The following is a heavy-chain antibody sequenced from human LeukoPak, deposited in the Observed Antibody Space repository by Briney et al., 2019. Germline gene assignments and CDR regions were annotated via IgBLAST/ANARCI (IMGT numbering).Heavy chain of an antibody. Sequence: GASVKVSCKASGYTFTGYYMHWVRQAPGQGLEWMGWINPNGGGTNYAQKFQGRVTMTRDTSISTAYMELSRLKSDDTAVYYCARGASYYYDSSGYSNFDYWGQGTLVTVSS. J-gene: IGHJ4*02. CDR3: ARGASYYYDSSGYSNFDY. CDR2: INPNGGGT. V-gene: IGHV1-2*02. D-gene: IGHD3-22*01. CDR1: GYTFTGYY.